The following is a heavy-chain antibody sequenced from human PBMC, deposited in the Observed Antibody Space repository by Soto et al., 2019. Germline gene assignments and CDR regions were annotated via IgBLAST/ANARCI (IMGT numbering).Heavy chain of an antibody. J-gene: IGHJ6*02. D-gene: IGHD5-18*01. Sequence: GGSLRLSCAASGFTFSSYSMNWVRQAPGKGLEWVSSISSSSSYIYYADSVEGRFTISRDNAKNSLYLQMNSLRAEDTAVYYCARGDEWIQLWPTYYYGMDVWRQGTTVTVS. CDR2: ISSSSSYI. V-gene: IGHV3-21*01. CDR1: GFTFSSYS. CDR3: ARGDEWIQLWPTYYYGMDV.